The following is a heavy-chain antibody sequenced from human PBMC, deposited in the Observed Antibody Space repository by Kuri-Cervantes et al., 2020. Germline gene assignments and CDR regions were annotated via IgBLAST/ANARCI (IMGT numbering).Heavy chain of an antibody. Sequence: GGSLRLSCAASGFSFSFYAMHWVRQAPGKGLEWVAVISYDGNNKYYTDSVKGRFTISRHNSKNTLYLQMNSLRAEDTAVYYCARDYWSRLSGAFDIWGQGTMVTVSS. V-gene: IGHV3-30*14. CDR3: ARDYWSRLSGAFDI. CDR2: ISYDGNNK. CDR1: GFSFSFYA. J-gene: IGHJ3*02. D-gene: IGHD2-8*02.